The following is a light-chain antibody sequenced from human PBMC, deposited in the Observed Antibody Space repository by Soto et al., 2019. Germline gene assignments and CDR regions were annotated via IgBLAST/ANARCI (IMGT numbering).Light chain of an antibody. Sequence: DIPMTQSPSTVSASVGDRVIITCRASQNIERWQAWYQQKPGRAPKLLIHSASALPSGVPSRFSGSGSGTEFTLTMSGLQPEDFATYYCQQGHSTPYTFGQGTKVEIK. V-gene: IGKV1-39*01. J-gene: IGKJ2*01. CDR2: SAS. CDR3: QQGHSTPYT. CDR1: QNIERW.